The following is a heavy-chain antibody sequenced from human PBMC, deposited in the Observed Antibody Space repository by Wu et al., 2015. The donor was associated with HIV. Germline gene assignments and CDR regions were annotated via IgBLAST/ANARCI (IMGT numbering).Heavy chain of an antibody. CDR2: MNPNSGNT. CDR3: ARVAHYYVAGRTLGY. D-gene: IGHD3-10*01. CDR1: GYSFTASY. V-gene: IGHV1-8*02. Sequence: QVRLVQSGAEVKKPGASMRVSCQASGYSFTASYVHWVRQATGQGLEWMGWMNPNSGNTGYAQQFQGRVTMTRNTSISTAYMELSSLSSEDTAVYYCARVAHYYVAGRTLGYWGQGTLVTVSS. J-gene: IGHJ4*02.